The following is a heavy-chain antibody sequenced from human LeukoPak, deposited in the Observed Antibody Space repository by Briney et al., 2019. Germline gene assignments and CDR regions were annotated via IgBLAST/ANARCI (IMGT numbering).Heavy chain of an antibody. CDR3: VRVAPLDNSGPT. CDR1: GFTFSGYY. V-gene: IGHV3-74*01. D-gene: IGHD3-22*01. Sequence: PGGSLRLSCAASGFTFSGYYMHWVRQAPGKGLVWVSRIKSDGSTTNYADSVKGRFTISRDNAKSTLYLQMNSLRAEDTAVYYCVRVAPLDNSGPTWGQGTLVTVSS. J-gene: IGHJ5*02. CDR2: IKSDGSTT.